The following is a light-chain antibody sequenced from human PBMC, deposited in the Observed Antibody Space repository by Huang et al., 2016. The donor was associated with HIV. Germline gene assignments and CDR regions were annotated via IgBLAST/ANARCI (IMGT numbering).Light chain of an antibody. J-gene: IGKJ4*01. CDR3: QQFNHYPLT. Sequence: QLTQSPSSLSASVGDRVTITCRASQGIINTLAWYQQKPGKAPKLLSYDASSLQTGAPSRFSGSGSGTDFTLTISSLQPEDCATYYCQQFNHYPLTFGGGTKVEIE. CDR2: DAS. V-gene: IGKV1D-13*01. CDR1: QGIINT.